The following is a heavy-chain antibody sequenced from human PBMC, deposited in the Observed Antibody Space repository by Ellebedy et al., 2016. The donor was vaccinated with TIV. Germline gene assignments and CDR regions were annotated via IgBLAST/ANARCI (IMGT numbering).Heavy chain of an antibody. CDR3: ARHLTSYSSSWYDPYYYYYYGMDV. V-gene: IGHV1-69*13. D-gene: IGHD6-13*01. CDR2: IIPIFGTA. Sequence: ASVKVSCKASGGTFSSYAISWVRQAPGQGLEWMGGIIPIFGTANYAQKFQGRVTITADESTSTAYMELSSLRSEDTAVYYCARHLTSYSSSWYDPYYYYYYGMDVWGQGTTVTVSS. J-gene: IGHJ6*02. CDR1: GGTFSSYA.